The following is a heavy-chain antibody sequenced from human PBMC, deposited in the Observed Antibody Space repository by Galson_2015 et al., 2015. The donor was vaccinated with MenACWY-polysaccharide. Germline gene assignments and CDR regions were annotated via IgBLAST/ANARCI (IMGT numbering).Heavy chain of an antibody. Sequence: SLRLSCAASGFTFTSHAMTWVRQAPGKGLEWVSGISDNGANTYYADSVKGRFTISRDNSMTTLYLQMNSLRAEDTAVYYCAKVTDGYSDLWSGSDYYYYYMDVWGKGTTVTVSS. CDR3: AKVTDGYSDLWSGSDYYYYYMDV. CDR2: ISDNGANT. D-gene: IGHD3-3*01. V-gene: IGHV3-23*01. CDR1: GFTFTSHA. J-gene: IGHJ6*03.